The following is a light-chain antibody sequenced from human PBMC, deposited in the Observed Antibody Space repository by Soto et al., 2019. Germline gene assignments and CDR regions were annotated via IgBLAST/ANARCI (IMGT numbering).Light chain of an antibody. CDR2: GAS. CDR1: QSASSSY. Sequence: EIVLTQSPGTLSLSPGERATLSCRASQSASSSYLAWYQQKPGQAPRLLIYGASSRATGIPDRFSGSGAGTDFTLTISRREPADFAVYYCHHYGSSPSYTFGQGTKLEIK. CDR3: HHYGSSPSYT. J-gene: IGKJ2*01. V-gene: IGKV3-20*01.